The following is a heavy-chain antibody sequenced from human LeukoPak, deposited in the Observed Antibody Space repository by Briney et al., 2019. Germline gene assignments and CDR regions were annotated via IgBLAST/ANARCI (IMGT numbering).Heavy chain of an antibody. D-gene: IGHD2-2*01. V-gene: IGHV3-53*01. CDR1: GFTVSSNY. J-gene: IGHJ4*02. CDR2: IYSGGST. CDR3: ARVDELGYCSSTSCWALDY. Sequence: PGGSLRLSCAASGFTVSSNYMSWVRQAPGKGLEGVSVIYSGGSTYYADSVKGRFTISRDNSKNTLYLQMNSLRAEDTAVYYCARVDELGYCSSTSCWALDYWSQGTLVTVSS.